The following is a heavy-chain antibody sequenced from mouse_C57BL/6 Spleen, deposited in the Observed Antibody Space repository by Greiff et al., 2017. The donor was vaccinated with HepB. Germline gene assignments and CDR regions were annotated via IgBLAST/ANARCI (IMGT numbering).Heavy chain of an antibody. J-gene: IGHJ3*01. Sequence: EVKLMESGGGLVKPGGSLKLSCAASGFTFSDYGMHWVRQAPEKGLEWVAYISSGSSTIYYADTVKGRFTISRDNAKNTLFLQMTSLRSEDTAMYYCARGGDYSNYELAYWGQGTLVTVSA. CDR3: ARGGDYSNYELAY. V-gene: IGHV5-17*01. CDR1: GFTFSDYG. CDR2: ISSGSSTI. D-gene: IGHD2-5*01.